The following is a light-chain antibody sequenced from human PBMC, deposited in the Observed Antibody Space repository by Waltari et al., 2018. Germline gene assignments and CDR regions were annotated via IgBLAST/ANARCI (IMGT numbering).Light chain of an antibody. CDR1: SSNIGSNY. CDR3: AAWDDSLREV. Sequence: QSVLTQPPSASGTHGQRVTISCSPSSSNIGSNYVSWYHQLPGTAPKLLIYRNDQRPSGVPDRFSGSKAGTSASLAISGLRSEDEANYYCAAWDDSLREVFGGGTRLTVL. V-gene: IGLV1-47*01. J-gene: IGLJ3*02. CDR2: RND.